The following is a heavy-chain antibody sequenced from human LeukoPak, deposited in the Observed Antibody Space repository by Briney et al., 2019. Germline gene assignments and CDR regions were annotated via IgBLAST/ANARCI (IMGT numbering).Heavy chain of an antibody. CDR3: ARDLSSSWYQEGVNYFDY. V-gene: IGHV3-30-3*01. Sequence: PGGSLRLSCAASGFTFSSYAMHWVRQAPGKGLGWVAVISYDGSNKYYADSVKGRFTISRDNSKNTLYLQMNSLRAEDTAVYYCARDLSSSWYQEGVNYFDYWGQGTLVTVSS. CDR1: GFTFSSYA. J-gene: IGHJ4*02. CDR2: ISYDGSNK. D-gene: IGHD6-13*01.